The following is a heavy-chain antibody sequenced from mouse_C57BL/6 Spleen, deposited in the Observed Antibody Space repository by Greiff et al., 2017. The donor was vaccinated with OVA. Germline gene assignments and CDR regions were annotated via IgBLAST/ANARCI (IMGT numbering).Heavy chain of an antibody. CDR2: INPDSSTI. CDR1: GVDFSRYW. D-gene: IGHD4-1*01. CDR3: ARRGWDDWYFDV. J-gene: IGHJ1*03. V-gene: IGHV4-1*01. Sequence: EAGGVDFSRYWMSWVRRAPGKGLEWIGEINPDSSTINYAPSLKDKFIISRDNAKNTLYLQMSKVRSEDTALYYCARRGWDDWYFDVWGTGTTVTVSS.